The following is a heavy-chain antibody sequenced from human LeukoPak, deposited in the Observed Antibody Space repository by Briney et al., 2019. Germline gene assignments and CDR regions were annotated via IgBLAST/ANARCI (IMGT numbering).Heavy chain of an antibody. J-gene: IGHJ6*03. V-gene: IGHV4-59*01. CDR3: ARAVYYYYYMDV. Sequence: SETLSLTCTVSGGSFSSYYWSWIRQPPGKGLEWIGCIYYTGSTNYNPSLKSRVTISLDTSKNQFSLKLSSVTAADTAVYYCARAVYYYYYMDVWGKGTTVTVSS. CDR1: GGSFSSYY. CDR2: IYYTGST.